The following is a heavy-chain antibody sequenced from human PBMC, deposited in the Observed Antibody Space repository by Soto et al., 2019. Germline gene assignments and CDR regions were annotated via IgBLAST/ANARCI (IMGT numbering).Heavy chain of an antibody. CDR1: GYTFTSYD. J-gene: IGHJ6*02. CDR2: MNPNSGNP. D-gene: IGHD3-10*01. CDR3: ARERGRYGMDV. V-gene: IGHV1-8*01. Sequence: QVQLVQSGAEVKKPGASVKVSCKASGYTFTSYDINWGRQATGQGLEYMGWMNPNSGNPGYAQKFQGRATMTRNTSISTAYMELSSLRSDDTAVYYCARERGRYGMDVWGQGTTVTVSS.